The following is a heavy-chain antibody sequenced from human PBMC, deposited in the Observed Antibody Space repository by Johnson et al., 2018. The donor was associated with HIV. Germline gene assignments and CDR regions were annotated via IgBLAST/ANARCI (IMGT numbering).Heavy chain of an antibody. CDR1: GFTFRIYD. J-gene: IGHJ3*01. CDR3: TVWRWGWMGQEPFDV. D-gene: IGHD5-24*01. V-gene: IGHV3-30*02. CDR2: IRSDGVNK. Sequence: QVQLVESVGGVVQPGGSLRLSCAASGFTFRIYDMQWVRQAPGKGLEWLAYIRSDGVNKQYTDSVKGRFTISRDNSKNTVYLQMNSLRDEDTSVYYCTVWRWGWMGQEPFDVWGPGTMVTVSS.